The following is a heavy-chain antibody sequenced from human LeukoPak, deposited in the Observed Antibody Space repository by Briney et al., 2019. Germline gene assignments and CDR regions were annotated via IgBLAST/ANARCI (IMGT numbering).Heavy chain of an antibody. Sequence: PSETLSLTCTVSGGSISSSSYYWGWIRQPPGKGLEWIGEINHSGSTNYNPSLKSRVTISVDMSKNQISLKLSSVTATDTAVYYCARGRYFDYWGQGTLVTVSS. V-gene: IGHV4-39*07. CDR2: INHSGST. CDR3: ARGRYFDY. CDR1: GGSISSSSYY. J-gene: IGHJ4*02.